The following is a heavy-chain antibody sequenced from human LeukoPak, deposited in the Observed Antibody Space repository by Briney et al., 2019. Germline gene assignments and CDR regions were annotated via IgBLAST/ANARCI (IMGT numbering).Heavy chain of an antibody. J-gene: IGHJ3*02. CDR2: IYPGGST. CDR3: TRDSSQGVENAFDI. Sequence: GGSLRLSWAGSEFTDHSIYMNWVRPAPRKGLEWVSVIYPGGSTQYPDPVKGRFTITRDNSKNTLYLQMNNLRAEDTAVYYCTRDSSQGVENAFDIWGQGTMVTVSS. D-gene: IGHD6-19*01. V-gene: IGHV3-53*01. CDR1: EFTDHSIY.